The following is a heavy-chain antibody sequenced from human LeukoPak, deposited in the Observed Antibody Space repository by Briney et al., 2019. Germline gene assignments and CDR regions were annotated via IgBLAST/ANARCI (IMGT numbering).Heavy chain of an antibody. CDR3: VRDVTRGGF. CDR1: GFTFTDYY. Sequence: APVKVSCKASGFTFTDYYMHWTRQAPGRGLEWMGWINSNTGATNYAQNFQGRVTMTRDTSISTAYMDLSRLTSDDTAMYYCVRDVTRGGFWGQGTLVTVSS. J-gene: IGHJ4*02. V-gene: IGHV1-2*02. D-gene: IGHD3-16*01. CDR2: INSNTGAT.